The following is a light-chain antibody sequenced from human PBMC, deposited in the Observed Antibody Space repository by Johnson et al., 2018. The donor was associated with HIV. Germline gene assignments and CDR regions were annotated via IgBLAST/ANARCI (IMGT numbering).Light chain of an antibody. V-gene: IGLV1-51*02. CDR2: ENY. CDR3: GTWDSSLSALYV. J-gene: IGLJ1*01. Sequence: QSVLTQPPSVSAAPGQKVTISCSGSSSNIGNNYVSWYQQLPGTAPKLLIYENYKRPSGIPDRFSGSKSGTSATLGITGLQTGDEADYYCGTWDSSLSALYVLGTRTTVTV. CDR1: SSNIGNNY.